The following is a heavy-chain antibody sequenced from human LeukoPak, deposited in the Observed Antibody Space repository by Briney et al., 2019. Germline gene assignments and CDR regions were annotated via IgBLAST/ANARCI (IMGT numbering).Heavy chain of an antibody. V-gene: IGHV3-23*01. Sequence: GGSLRLSCAASGFTFSSYAMSWVRQAPGKGLEWVSTISGSGLSTYYADSVKGRFTISRDNSNNTLYLQMNSLRVEDTAVYYCAKSRVAVAAPRNWFDPWGQGTLVTVSS. CDR2: ISGSGLST. J-gene: IGHJ5*02. D-gene: IGHD6-19*01. CDR1: GFTFSSYA. CDR3: AKSRVAVAAPRNWFDP.